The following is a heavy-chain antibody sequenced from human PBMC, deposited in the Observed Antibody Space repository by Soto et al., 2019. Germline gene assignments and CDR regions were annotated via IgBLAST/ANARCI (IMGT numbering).Heavy chain of an antibody. CDR2: ISGSGGST. J-gene: IGHJ5*02. D-gene: IGHD3-22*01. Sequence: EVQLLESGGGLVQPGGSLRLSCAASGFTFSSYAMSWVRQAPGKGLEWVSAISGSGGSTYYADSVKGRFTISRDNSKNTLYLQMNSLRAEDMAVYYCAKGRAIVVVIGGFDPWGQGTLVTVSS. V-gene: IGHV3-23*01. CDR1: GFTFSSYA. CDR3: AKGRAIVVVIGGFDP.